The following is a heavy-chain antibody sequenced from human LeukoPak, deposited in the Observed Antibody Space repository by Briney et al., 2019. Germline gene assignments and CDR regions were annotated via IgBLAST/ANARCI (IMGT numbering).Heavy chain of an antibody. D-gene: IGHD3-16*02. CDR1: GCSFTTYW. V-gene: IGHV5-51*01. J-gene: IGHJ3*02. CDR3: ARHPGIYSSSGSVAFDI. Sequence: GESLKISCQGSGCSFTTYWIGCVRQMPGKGLEWMGIIYPGDYDTRYSPSFQGQVTISADKSISTAYLQWSSLKASDAAMYYCARHPGIYSSSGSVAFDIWGRGTMVTVSS. CDR2: IYPGDYDT.